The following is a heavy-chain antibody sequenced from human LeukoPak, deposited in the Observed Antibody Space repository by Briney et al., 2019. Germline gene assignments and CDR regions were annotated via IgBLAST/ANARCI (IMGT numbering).Heavy chain of an antibody. CDR1: GYTFSSYG. V-gene: IGHV1-18*01. J-gene: IGHJ4*02. CDR2: ITAYNGNT. D-gene: IGHD7-27*01. Sequence: ASVKVSCKASGYTFSSYGISWVRQAPGQGLEWMGWITAYNGNTNYAQKLQGRVTMTTDTSTSTAYMELRSLRSDDTAVYYCARDDWGRGRLDYWGQGTLVTVSS. CDR3: ARDDWGRGRLDY.